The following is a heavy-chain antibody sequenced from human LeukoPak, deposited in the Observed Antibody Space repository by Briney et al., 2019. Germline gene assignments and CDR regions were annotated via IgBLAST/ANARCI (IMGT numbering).Heavy chain of an antibody. Sequence: GGSLRLSCAASGFTFSSYAMSWVRQAPGKGLEWVSAISGSGGSTYYADSVKGRFTISRDNSKNRLYLQMNSLRAEDTAVYYCAKGRSAAGDIIDYWGQGTLVTVSS. D-gene: IGHD6-13*01. J-gene: IGHJ4*02. V-gene: IGHV3-23*01. CDR1: GFTFSSYA. CDR2: ISGSGGST. CDR3: AKGRSAAGDIIDY.